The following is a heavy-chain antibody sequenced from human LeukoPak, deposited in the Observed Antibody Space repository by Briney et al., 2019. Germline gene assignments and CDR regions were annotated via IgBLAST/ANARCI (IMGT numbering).Heavy chain of an antibody. Sequence: GASVKLSCKASGYTFTGFFMHWVRQAPGQGLEWMGWINPNIGDAYYAQKFQGRVTMTRDRSINTAYMELSRLTSDGTAVYYCARMDLDGGDSIGFDSWGQGTLVTVSS. D-gene: IGHD2-21*02. CDR2: INPNIGDA. J-gene: IGHJ5*01. CDR3: ARMDLDGGDSIGFDS. V-gene: IGHV1-2*02. CDR1: GYTFTGFF.